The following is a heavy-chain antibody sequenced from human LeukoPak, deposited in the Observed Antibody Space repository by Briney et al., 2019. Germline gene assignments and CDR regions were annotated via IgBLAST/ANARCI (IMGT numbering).Heavy chain of an antibody. Sequence: ASVKVSCKASGYTFTSYDINWVRQATGQGLEWMGWMNPNSGNTGYAQKFQGRVNMTRNTSISTAYMELSSLRSEDTAVYYCARHYYDSSALYNWFDPWGQGTLVTVSS. J-gene: IGHJ5*02. CDR2: MNPNSGNT. V-gene: IGHV1-8*01. D-gene: IGHD3-22*01. CDR3: ARHYYDSSALYNWFDP. CDR1: GYTFTSYD.